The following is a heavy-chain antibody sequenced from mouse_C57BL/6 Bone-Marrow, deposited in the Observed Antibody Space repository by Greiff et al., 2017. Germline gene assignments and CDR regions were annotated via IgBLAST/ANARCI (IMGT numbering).Heavy chain of an antibody. V-gene: IGHV2-2*01. Sequence: QVHVKQSGPGLVQPSQSLSITCTVSGFSLTSYGVHWVRQSPGKGLEWLGVIWSGGSTDYNAAFISRLSISKDNSKSQVFFKMNSLQADDTAIYYGARTSITTVVATRYFDVWGTGTTVTVSS. J-gene: IGHJ1*03. D-gene: IGHD1-1*01. CDR3: ARTSITTVVATRYFDV. CDR1: GFSLTSYG. CDR2: IWSGGST.